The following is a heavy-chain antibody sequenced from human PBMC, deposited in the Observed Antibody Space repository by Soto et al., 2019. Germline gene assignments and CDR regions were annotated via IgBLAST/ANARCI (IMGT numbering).Heavy chain of an antibody. V-gene: IGHV4-39*01. CDR1: GGSISSSSYY. J-gene: IGHJ3*02. CDR3: ARGGVSSGWYSLLSAFDI. Sequence: SETLSLTCTVSGGSISSSSYYWGWIRQPPGKGLEWIGSIYYSGSTYYNPSLKSRVTISVDTSKNQFSLKLSSVTAADTAVYYCARGGVSSGWYSLLSAFDIWGQGTMVTVSS. CDR2: IYYSGST. D-gene: IGHD6-19*01.